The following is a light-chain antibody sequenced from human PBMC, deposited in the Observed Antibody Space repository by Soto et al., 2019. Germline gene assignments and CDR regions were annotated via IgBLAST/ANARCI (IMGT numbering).Light chain of an antibody. V-gene: IGKV3-15*01. Sequence: IVMTQYPATLSVSPGESVTLSCRASQGINRNLAWYQQKPGQAPRLLISGASTGATGIPARFSGSGSGTEFTLTISSLQPDDFATYYCQHYNSYSEAFGQGTKVDIK. CDR1: QGINRN. J-gene: IGKJ1*01. CDR3: QHYNSYSEA. CDR2: GAS.